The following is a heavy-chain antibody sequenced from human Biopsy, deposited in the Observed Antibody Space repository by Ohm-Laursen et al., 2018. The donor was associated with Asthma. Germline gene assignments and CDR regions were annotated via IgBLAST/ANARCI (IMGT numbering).Heavy chain of an antibody. CDR2: INAGNGNT. Sequence: GASVKASCKASGYTFTSYAMHWVRQAPGQRLEWMGWINAGNGNTKYSQKFQGRVAITRDTSASTAYMELSSLRSEDTAVYYCAIPYYDSSGYYYENLSFDYWGQGTLVTVSS. D-gene: IGHD3-22*01. V-gene: IGHV1-3*01. CDR3: AIPYYDSSGYYYENLSFDY. CDR1: GYTFTSYA. J-gene: IGHJ4*02.